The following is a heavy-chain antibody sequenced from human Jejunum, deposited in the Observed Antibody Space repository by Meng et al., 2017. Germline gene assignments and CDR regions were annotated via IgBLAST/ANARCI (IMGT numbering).Heavy chain of an antibody. CDR2: TYYRSKWYN. Sequence: SQTLSLTCAISGDSVSSNSVAWNWIRQSPSRGLEWLGKTYYRSKWYNDYAVSVKSRMTVNPDTSKNQFSLQLNSVTSEDTAVYYCARQYMGAFDYWGQGTLVTVSS. V-gene: IGHV6-1*01. CDR1: GDSVSSNSVA. D-gene: IGHD3-16*01. CDR3: ARQYMGAFDY. J-gene: IGHJ4*02.